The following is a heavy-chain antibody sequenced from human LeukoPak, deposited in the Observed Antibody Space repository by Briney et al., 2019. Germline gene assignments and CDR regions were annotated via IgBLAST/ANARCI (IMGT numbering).Heavy chain of an antibody. CDR2: IKRDGSEE. Sequence: GGSLRLSCAASGFTFSSHWMSWVRQVPGKGLAWVANIKRDGSEEYYVDSVKGRVTISRDNAKNSLYLQMNSLRADDTAVYYCVRVLIVGSRSIFEHWGQGTLVTVSS. J-gene: IGHJ4*02. CDR3: VRVLIVGSRSIFEH. V-gene: IGHV3-7*01. D-gene: IGHD2-21*01. CDR1: GFTFSSHW.